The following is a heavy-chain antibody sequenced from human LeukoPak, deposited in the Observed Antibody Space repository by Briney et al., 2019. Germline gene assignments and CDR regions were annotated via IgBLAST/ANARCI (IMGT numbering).Heavy chain of an antibody. CDR2: ISGSGGST. J-gene: IGHJ4*02. V-gene: IGHV3-23*01. CDR3: AKVNSDYGDYKGLGYFDY. CDR1: GFTFSSYA. Sequence: PGGSLRLSCAASGFTFSSYAMSWVRQAPGKGLEWVSAISGSGGSTYYADSVKGRFTISRDNSKNTLYLQMNSLRAEDTAVYYCAKVNSDYGDYKGLGYFDYWGQGTLVTVSS. D-gene: IGHD4-17*01.